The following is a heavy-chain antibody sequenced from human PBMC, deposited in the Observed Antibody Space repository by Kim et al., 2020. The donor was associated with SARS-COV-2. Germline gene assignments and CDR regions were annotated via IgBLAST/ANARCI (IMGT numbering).Heavy chain of an antibody. CDR3: AKLGSYYIDY. V-gene: IGHV3-30*18. J-gene: IGHJ4*02. D-gene: IGHD1-26*01. CDR2: ISYDGSNK. Sequence: GGSLRLSCAASGFTFSSYGMHWVRQAPGKGLEWVAVISYDGSNKYYADSVKGRFTISRDNSKNTLYLQMNSLRAEDTAVYYCAKLGSYYIDYWGQGTLVTVSS. CDR1: GFTFSSYG.